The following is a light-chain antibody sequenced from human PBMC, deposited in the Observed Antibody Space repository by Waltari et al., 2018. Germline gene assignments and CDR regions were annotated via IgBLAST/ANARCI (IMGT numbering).Light chain of an antibody. J-gene: IGLJ2*01. CDR3: SSYAGGNSLGI. CDR1: SSDIGAYKY. CDR2: DVS. Sequence: QSALTQPASVSGSPGQSITISCTGTSSDIGAYKYVSWYQQHPGKAPRLILYDVSSRPPGVPNRFSGAKSGNTASLTISGPQAADDADYYCSSYAGGNSLGIFGAGTKLTVL. V-gene: IGLV2-14*03.